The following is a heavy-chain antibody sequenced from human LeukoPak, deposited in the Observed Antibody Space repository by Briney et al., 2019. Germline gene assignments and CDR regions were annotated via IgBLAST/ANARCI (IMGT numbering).Heavy chain of an antibody. Sequence: GGSLRLSCAASGFTFSSSAMSWVRQVPGKGLEWVSGISASGGSTYYADSVRGRFTISRDNSKNTLYLQMNSLRAEDTAVYYCAKAYRSGYLGDYFDYWGQGTLVTVSS. CDR2: ISASGGST. CDR3: AKAYRSGYLGDYFDY. D-gene: IGHD3-3*01. J-gene: IGHJ4*02. V-gene: IGHV3-23*01. CDR1: GFTFSSSA.